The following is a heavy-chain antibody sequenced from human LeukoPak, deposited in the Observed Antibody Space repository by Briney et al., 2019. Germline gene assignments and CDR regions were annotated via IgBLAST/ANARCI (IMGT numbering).Heavy chain of an antibody. D-gene: IGHD3-9*01. J-gene: IGHJ6*03. CDR2: INWNGGST. CDR3: ARIYFDWLLYLGYYMDV. V-gene: IGHV3-20*04. Sequence: PGGSLRLSCAASGFTFDDYGMSWVRQAPGKGLEWVSGINWNGGSTGYADSVKGRFTISRDNAKYSLYLQMNSLRAEDTALYYCARIYFDWLLYLGYYMDVWGKGTTVTVSS. CDR1: GFTFDDYG.